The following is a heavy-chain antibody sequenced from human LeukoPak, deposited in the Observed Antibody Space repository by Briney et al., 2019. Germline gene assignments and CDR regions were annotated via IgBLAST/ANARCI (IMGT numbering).Heavy chain of an antibody. Sequence: GGSLRLSCAASGFTFNNAWMSWVRQAPGKGLEWVGRIKSKTDGGTTDYAAPVKGRFTISRDDSKNTLYLQMNSLKTEDTAVYYCTRGLWFGELLIDYWGQGTLVTVSS. V-gene: IGHV3-15*01. CDR2: IKSKTDGGTT. CDR1: GFTFNNAW. CDR3: TRGLWFGELLIDY. D-gene: IGHD3-10*01. J-gene: IGHJ4*02.